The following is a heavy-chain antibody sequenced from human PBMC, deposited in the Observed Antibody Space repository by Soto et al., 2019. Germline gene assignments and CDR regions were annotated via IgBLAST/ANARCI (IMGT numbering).Heavy chain of an antibody. V-gene: IGHV1-69*13. CDR2: IIPIFGTA. D-gene: IGHD3-22*01. CDR1: GGTFSSYA. CDR3: ASPYYDSSGYYFFFDY. Sequence: RASVKVSCKASGGTFSSYAISWVRQAPGQGLEWMGGIIPIFGTANYAQKFQGRVTITADESTSTAYMELSSLSSEDTAVYYCASPYYDSSGYYFFFDYWGQGTLVTVSS. J-gene: IGHJ4*02.